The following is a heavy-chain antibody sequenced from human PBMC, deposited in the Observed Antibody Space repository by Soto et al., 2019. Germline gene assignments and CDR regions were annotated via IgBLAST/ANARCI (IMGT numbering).Heavy chain of an antibody. D-gene: IGHD7-27*01. Sequence: QVQLQQWGAGLLKPSETLSLTCAVYGRSFSGYYWNWIRQPPGKGLEWIGEINHSGSTNYNPSLKSRVTRSVDTSKNQFSLTLRSVAAAATAVYYCARGWGRIFDYWGQGTLVTVSS. CDR3: ARGWGRIFDY. V-gene: IGHV4-34*01. CDR2: INHSGST. J-gene: IGHJ4*02. CDR1: GRSFSGYY.